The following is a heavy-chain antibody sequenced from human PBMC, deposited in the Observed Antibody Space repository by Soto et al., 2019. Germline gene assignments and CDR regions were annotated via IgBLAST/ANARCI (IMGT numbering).Heavy chain of an antibody. J-gene: IGHJ6*02. D-gene: IGHD3-3*01. CDR1: GYTFTSYD. CDR3: ARGRGYDFWSGYYTYGPMEFYYYYGMDV. V-gene: IGHV1-8*01. Sequence: GASVKVSCKASGYTFTSYDINWVRQATGQGLEWMGWMNPNSGNTGYAQKFQGRVTMTRNTSISTAYMELSSLRSEDTAVYYRARGRGYDFWSGYYTYGPMEFYYYYGMDVWGQGTTVTVSS. CDR2: MNPNSGNT.